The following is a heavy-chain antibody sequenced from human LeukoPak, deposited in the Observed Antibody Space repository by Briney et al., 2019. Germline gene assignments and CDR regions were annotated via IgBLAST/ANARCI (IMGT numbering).Heavy chain of an antibody. V-gene: IGHV3-30*03. Sequence: GGSLRLSCAASGFTFSSYGMHWVRQAPGKGLEWVGTISHDGSFEFYADSVKGRFTISRDSSKSTLYLQMNSLRAEDTAVYYCARPQGSGSYYFDYWGQGTLVTVSS. D-gene: IGHD3-10*01. CDR3: ARPQGSGSYYFDY. CDR1: GFTFSSYG. CDR2: ISHDGSFE. J-gene: IGHJ4*02.